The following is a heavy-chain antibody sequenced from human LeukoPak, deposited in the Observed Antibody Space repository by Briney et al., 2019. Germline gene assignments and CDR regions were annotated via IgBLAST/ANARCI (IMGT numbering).Heavy chain of an antibody. CDR1: GGSISSSSYY. Sequence: SETLSLTCTVSGGSISSSSYYWGWIRQPPGKGLKWIGSIYYSGSTYYNPSLKSRVTISVDTSKNQFSLKLSSVTAADTAVYYCARLNHYHDSSGFDYWGQGTLVTVSS. V-gene: IGHV4-39*01. J-gene: IGHJ4*02. CDR2: IYYSGST. D-gene: IGHD3-22*01. CDR3: ARLNHYHDSSGFDY.